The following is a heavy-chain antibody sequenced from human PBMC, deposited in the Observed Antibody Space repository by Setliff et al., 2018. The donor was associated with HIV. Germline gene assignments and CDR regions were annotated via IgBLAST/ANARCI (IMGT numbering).Heavy chain of an antibody. J-gene: IGHJ4*02. CDR3: ARPGYSGYDFIGGNLGY. D-gene: IGHD5-12*01. Sequence: ASVKVSCKASGYTFTGYYMHWVRQAPGQGLEWMRWINPNSGGTNYAQIFQGRVTMTRGTSISTAYMELSRLRSDDTAVYYCARPGYSGYDFIGGNLGYWGQGTLVTVSS. CDR2: INPNSGGT. V-gene: IGHV1-2*02. CDR1: GYTFTGYY.